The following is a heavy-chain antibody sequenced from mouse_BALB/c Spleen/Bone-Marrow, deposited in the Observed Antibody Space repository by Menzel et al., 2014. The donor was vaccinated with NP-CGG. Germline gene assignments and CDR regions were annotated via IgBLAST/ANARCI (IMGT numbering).Heavy chain of an antibody. Sequence: VQRVESGGGLVQPGGSLKLSCAASGFDFSRYWMSWVRQAPGKXLEWIGEINPESSTINFTPSLKDKFIISRDNAKNTLFLQMTKVRSEDTALYYCARLNYYGNLFVWGAGTTVTVSS. CDR2: INPESSTI. J-gene: IGHJ1*01. CDR3: ARLNYYGNLFV. D-gene: IGHD1-1*01. V-gene: IGHV4-1*02. CDR1: GFDFSRYW.